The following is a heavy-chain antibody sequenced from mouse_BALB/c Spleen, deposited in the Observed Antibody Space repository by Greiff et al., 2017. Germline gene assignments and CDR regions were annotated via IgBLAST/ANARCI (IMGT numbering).Heavy chain of an antibody. J-gene: IGHJ4*01. D-gene: IGHD2-4*01. CDR1: GFNIKDTY. V-gene: IGHV14-3*02. CDR2: IDPANGNT. Sequence: DVKLVESGAELVKPGASVKLSCTASGFNIKDTYMHWVKQRPEQGLEWIGRIDPANGNTKYDPKFQGKATITADTSSNTAYLQLSSLTSEDTAVYYCAPYDYDDYAMDYWGQGTSVTVSS. CDR3: APYDYDDYAMDY.